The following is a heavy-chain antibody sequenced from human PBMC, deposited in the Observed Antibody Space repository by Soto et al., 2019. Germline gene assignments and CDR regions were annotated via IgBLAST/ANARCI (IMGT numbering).Heavy chain of an antibody. CDR3: ASYILTGYSNWFDP. CDR1: GFTFSSYE. J-gene: IGHJ5*02. V-gene: IGHV3-48*03. D-gene: IGHD3-9*01. CDR2: ISSSGSTI. Sequence: LRLSCAASGFTFSSYEMNWVRQAPGKGLEWVSYISSSGSTIYYADSVKGRFTISRDNAKNSLYLQMNSLRAEDTAVYYCASYILTGYSNWFDPWGQGTLVTV.